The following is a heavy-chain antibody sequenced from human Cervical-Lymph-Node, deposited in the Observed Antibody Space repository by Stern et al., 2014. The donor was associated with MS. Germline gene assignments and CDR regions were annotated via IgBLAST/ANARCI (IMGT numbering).Heavy chain of an antibody. Sequence: QVQLVQSGPEVKKPGSSVKVSCTASGGTFRNHGISWVRQVPGQGLEWMGSIMPLFGVPNSAHTVQDRVPLSAEQSTKTAYMELSSLRAEDTALYFCAREGGDSGKLIFALDLWGQGTLVTVSA. CDR2: IMPLFGVP. V-gene: IGHV1-69*09. J-gene: IGHJ3*01. D-gene: IGHD3-16*01. CDR1: GGTFRNHG. CDR3: AREGGDSGKLIFALDL.